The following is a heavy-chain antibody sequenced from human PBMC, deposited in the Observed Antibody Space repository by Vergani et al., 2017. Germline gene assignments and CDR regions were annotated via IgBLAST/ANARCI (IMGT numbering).Heavy chain of an antibody. CDR1: GGSISSYY. D-gene: IGHD6-6*01. Sequence: VQLQESGPGLVKPSETLSLTCTVSGGSISSYYWSWIRQAPGKGLEWVSVIYSGGSTYYADSVKGRFTISRDNSKNTLYLQMNSLRAEDTAVYYCAKDPWGSSGGFDYWGQGTLVTVSS. V-gene: IGHV3-53*01. J-gene: IGHJ4*02. CDR2: IYSGGST. CDR3: AKDPWGSSGGFDY.